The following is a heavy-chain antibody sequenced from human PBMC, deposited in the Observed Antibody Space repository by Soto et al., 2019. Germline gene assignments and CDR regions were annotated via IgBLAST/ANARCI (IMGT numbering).Heavy chain of an antibody. V-gene: IGHV2-5*01. D-gene: IGHD3-3*01. CDR3: AHSLWYYDFWSGYYAAGWFDP. CDR2: IYWNDDK. J-gene: IGHJ5*02. Sequence: QITLKESGPTLVKPTQPLTLTCTFSGFSLSTSGVGVGWIRQPPGKALEWLALIYWNDDKRYSPSLKSRLTITKDTSKNQVVLTMTNMDPVDTATYYCAHSLWYYDFWSGYYAAGWFDPWGQGTLVTVSS. CDR1: GFSLSTSGVG.